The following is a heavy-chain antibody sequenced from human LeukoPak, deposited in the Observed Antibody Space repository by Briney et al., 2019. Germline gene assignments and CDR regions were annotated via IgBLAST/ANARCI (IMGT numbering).Heavy chain of an antibody. J-gene: IGHJ4*02. CDR2: INTNTGNP. Sequence: ASVKVSCKASGYTFTRYAMNWVRQAPGQGLEWMGWINTNTGNPTYAQVFTGRFVFSLDTSVSTAYLQISSLKAEDTAVYYCARAPYYYDSSGYPDYWGQGTLVTVSS. V-gene: IGHV7-4-1*02. CDR3: ARAPYYYDSSGYPDY. CDR1: GYTFTRYA. D-gene: IGHD3-22*01.